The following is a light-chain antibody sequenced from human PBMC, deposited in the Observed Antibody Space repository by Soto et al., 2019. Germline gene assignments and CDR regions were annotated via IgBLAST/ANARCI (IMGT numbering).Light chain of an antibody. J-gene: IGKJ1*01. Sequence: DIQMTQSPSTLSASVGDRVTITCRASQSISSWLAWYQQKPGTAPKLLIYDASTLQSGGRSRFSGSGSGTEFTLTLSSRQPDDFATYYCQQYNSYPWTFGQGTKVEIK. CDR3: QQYNSYPWT. CDR1: QSISSW. CDR2: DAS. V-gene: IGKV1-5*01.